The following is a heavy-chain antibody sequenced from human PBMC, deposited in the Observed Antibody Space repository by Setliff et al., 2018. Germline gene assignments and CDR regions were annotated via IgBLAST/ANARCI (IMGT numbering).Heavy chain of an antibody. CDR1: GYTFTSYD. CDR3: ARDGSNYYDSSGYYVLGFMDV. V-gene: IGHV1-8*01. CDR2: MNPNSGNT. J-gene: IGHJ6*02. Sequence: ASVKVSCKASGYTFTSYDINWVRQATGQGLEWMGWMNPNSGNTGYAQKFQGRVTMTRNTSISTACMELSSLRSEDTAVYYCARDGSNYYDSSGYYVLGFMDVWGQGTTVTVSS. D-gene: IGHD3-22*01.